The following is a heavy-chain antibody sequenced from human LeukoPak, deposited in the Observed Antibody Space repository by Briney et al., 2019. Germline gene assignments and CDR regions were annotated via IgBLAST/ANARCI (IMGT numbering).Heavy chain of an antibody. V-gene: IGHV1-18*01. CDR1: GYTFTSYG. CDR2: ISAYNGNT. CDR3: ARGSSRHSSSFIDY. J-gene: IGHJ4*02. D-gene: IGHD6-6*01. Sequence: ASVKVSCKASGYTFTSYGISWARQAPGQGLEWMGWISAYNGNTNYAQKLQGRVTMTTDTSTSTAYMELRSLRSDDTAVYYCARGSSRHSSSFIDYWGQGTLVTVSS.